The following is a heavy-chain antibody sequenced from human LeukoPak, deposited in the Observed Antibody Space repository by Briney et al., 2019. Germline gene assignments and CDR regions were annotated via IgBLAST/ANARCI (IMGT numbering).Heavy chain of an antibody. CDR2: INPNSGGT. Sequence: GASVKVSCKASGYTFTGHYMHWVRQAPGQGLEWMGWINPNSGGTKYAQKFQGRVTLTRDTSISTAYMELSRLRCDDTAVYYCARSHDFWSGPPFDPWGQGTLVTVSS. CDR1: GYTFTGHY. J-gene: IGHJ5*02. CDR3: ARSHDFWSGPPFDP. D-gene: IGHD3-3*01. V-gene: IGHV1-2*02.